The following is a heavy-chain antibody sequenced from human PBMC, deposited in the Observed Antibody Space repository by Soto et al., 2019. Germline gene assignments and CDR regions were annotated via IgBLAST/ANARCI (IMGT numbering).Heavy chain of an antibody. CDR1: GFTFSSYA. V-gene: IGHV3-30-3*01. Sequence: QVQLVESGGGVVQPGRSLRLSCAASGFTFSSYAMHWVRQAPGKGLEWVAVISYDGSNKYYADSVKGRFTISRDNSKNTLYLQMNSLRAEDTVVYYCARERGSCAHSCKIFDYWGQGTLVTVSS. J-gene: IGHJ4*02. D-gene: IGHD1-26*01. CDR2: ISYDGSNK. CDR3: ARERGSCAHSCKIFDY.